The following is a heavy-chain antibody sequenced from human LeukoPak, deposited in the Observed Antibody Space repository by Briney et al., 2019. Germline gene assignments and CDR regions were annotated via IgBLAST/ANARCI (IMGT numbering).Heavy chain of an antibody. D-gene: IGHD3-10*01. J-gene: IGHJ3*02. Sequence: SQTLSLTCTVSSGSISSGGYYGSWIRQHPGKGLEWIGYIYYSGSTYYNPSLKSRLTISLDTSKNQFSLKLSSVTAADTAVYYCAREWFGNAFDIWGQGTMVTVSS. CDR2: IYYSGST. CDR1: SGSISSGGYY. V-gene: IGHV4-31*03. CDR3: AREWFGNAFDI.